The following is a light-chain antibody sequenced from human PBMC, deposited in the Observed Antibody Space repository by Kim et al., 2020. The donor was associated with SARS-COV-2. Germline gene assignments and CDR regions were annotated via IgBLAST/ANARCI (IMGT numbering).Light chain of an antibody. CDR2: KVS. J-gene: IGKJ3*01. Sequence: PASISCRSSQSLVESDGNTYLNWFHQRPGQSPRRLIYKVSNRDSGVPDRFSGSGSGTEFTLQISRVEAEDVGVYYCMQGTHWPFTFGPGTKVDIK. CDR3: MQGTHWPFT. V-gene: IGKV2-30*01. CDR1: QSLVESDGNTY.